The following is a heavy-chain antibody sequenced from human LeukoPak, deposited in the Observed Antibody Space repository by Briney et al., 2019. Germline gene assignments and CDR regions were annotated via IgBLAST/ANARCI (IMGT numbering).Heavy chain of an antibody. CDR3: ARDLRGTNYWYFDL. CDR2: TYYRSKWYN. CDR1: GDSVSSNSAA. J-gene: IGHJ2*01. V-gene: IGHV6-1*01. D-gene: IGHD1-7*01. Sequence: SQTLSLTCAISGDSVSSNSAAWNWIRQSPSRGLEWLGRTYYRSKWYNDYAVSVKSRITINPDTSKNQFSLKLSSVTAADTAVYYCARDLRGTNYWYFDLWGRGTLVTVSS.